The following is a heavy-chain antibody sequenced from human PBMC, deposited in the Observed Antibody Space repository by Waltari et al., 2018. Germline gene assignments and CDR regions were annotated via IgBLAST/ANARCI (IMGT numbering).Heavy chain of an antibody. Sequence: EVQLVESGGGLVQPGGSLRLSCAASGFTFSSYAMSWVRQAPGKGLEWASAISGSGCSTYYADAVKGRFTDSRDNSKNPLYLQMNSLRAEDTAVYYCAKDRDCSGGRCSGYWGQGTLVTVSS. V-gene: IGHV3-23*04. CDR3: AKDRDCSGGRCSGY. CDR2: ISGSGCST. D-gene: IGHD2-15*01. J-gene: IGHJ4*02. CDR1: GFTFSSYA.